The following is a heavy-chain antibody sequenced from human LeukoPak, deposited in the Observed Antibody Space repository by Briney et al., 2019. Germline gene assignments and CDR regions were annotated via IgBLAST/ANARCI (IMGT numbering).Heavy chain of an antibody. CDR2: ISYDGSNK. Sequence: GRSLRLSCAASGFTFSSYGMHWVRQAPGKGLEWVAVISYDGSNKYYADSVKGRFTISRDNSKNTLYLQMNSLRAEDTSVYYCAREYYDSSGSQGDYFDYWGQGTLVTVSS. J-gene: IGHJ4*02. CDR1: GFTFSSYG. V-gene: IGHV3-30*03. CDR3: AREYYDSSGSQGDYFDY. D-gene: IGHD3-22*01.